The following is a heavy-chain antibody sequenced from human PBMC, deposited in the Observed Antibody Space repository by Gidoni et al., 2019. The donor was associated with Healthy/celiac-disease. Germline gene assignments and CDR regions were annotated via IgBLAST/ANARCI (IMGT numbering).Heavy chain of an antibody. D-gene: IGHD3-3*01. CDR3: ARARGPFLKDDFWSGYSPDY. Sequence: EVQLVESGGGLVKPGGSLRLSCAASGFTFSSYSMNWVRQAPGKGLEWVSSISSSSSYIYYADSVKGRFTISRDNAKNSLYLQMNSLRAEDTAVYYCARARGPFLKDDFWSGYSPDYWGQGTLVTVSS. CDR2: ISSSSSYI. J-gene: IGHJ4*02. CDR1: GFTFSSYS. V-gene: IGHV3-21*01.